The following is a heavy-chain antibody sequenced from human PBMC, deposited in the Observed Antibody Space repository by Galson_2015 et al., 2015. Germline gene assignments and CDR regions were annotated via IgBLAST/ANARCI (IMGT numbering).Heavy chain of an antibody. CDR1: GFTFSDYY. Sequence: SLRLSCAASGFTFSDYYMSWIRQAPGKGLEWISYINSSGTTIYYPDSVKGRFTISRDNAKNSLSLQMDSLRAEDTAVYYCARLASGLRLGELSLYGGFFDYWGRGTLVTVSS. J-gene: IGHJ4*02. CDR2: INSSGTTI. V-gene: IGHV3-11*01. CDR3: ARLASGLRLGELSLYGGFFDY. D-gene: IGHD3-16*02.